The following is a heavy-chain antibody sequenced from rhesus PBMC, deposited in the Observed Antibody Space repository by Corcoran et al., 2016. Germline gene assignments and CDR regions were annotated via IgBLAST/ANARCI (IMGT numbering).Heavy chain of an antibody. CDR1: GGSISGYYY. J-gene: IGHJ2*01. CDR3: ARGLGYSNYWYFDI. D-gene: IGHD4-23*01. V-gene: IGHV4-73*01. CDR2: CDAKSAST. Sequence: QVKLQQWGEGLLKPSETLSLTCAVYGGSISGYYYWSWIRQAPGKGLEWIGNCDAKSASTHYNPALKSRVTISKDTSKNQFSLRLTSVTAADTAVYYCARGLGYSNYWYFDIWGPDTPITISS.